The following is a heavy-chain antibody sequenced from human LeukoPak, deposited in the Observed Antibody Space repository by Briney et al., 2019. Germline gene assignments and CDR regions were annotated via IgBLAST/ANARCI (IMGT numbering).Heavy chain of an antibody. CDR2: ISYDGSNK. V-gene: IGHV3-30*04. J-gene: IGHJ4*02. D-gene: IGHD3-22*01. CDR3: ARTPYYYDSSGLHYYFDY. Sequence: GGSLRLSCAASGFTFSSYAMHWVRQAPGKGLEWVAVISYDGSNKYYADSVKGRFTISRDNSKNTLYLQMNSLRAEDAAVYYCARTPYYYDSSGLHYYFDYWGQGTLVTVSS. CDR1: GFTFSSYA.